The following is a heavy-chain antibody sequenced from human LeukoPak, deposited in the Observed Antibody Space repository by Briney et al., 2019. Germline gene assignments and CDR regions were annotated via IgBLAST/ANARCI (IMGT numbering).Heavy chain of an antibody. CDR2: VDPEDGET. CDR3: AKDRFNGRFSNYYYMDV. V-gene: IGHV1-69-2*01. D-gene: IGHD3-10*01. Sequence: ASVKVSCKASGYTFTDYYMHWVQQAPGKGLEWMGLVDPEDGETIYAEKFQGRVTITADTSTDTAYMELSSLRSEDTAVYYCAKDRFNGRFSNYYYMDVWGKGTTVTVSS. J-gene: IGHJ6*03. CDR1: GYTFTDYY.